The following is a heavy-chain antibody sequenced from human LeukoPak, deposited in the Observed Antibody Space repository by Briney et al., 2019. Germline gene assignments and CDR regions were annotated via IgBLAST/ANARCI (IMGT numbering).Heavy chain of an antibody. CDR1: GGSISSSSFY. CDR3: VGAVAGRDAFDI. J-gene: IGHJ3*02. CDR2: IYTSGST. V-gene: IGHV4-61*02. D-gene: IGHD6-19*01. Sequence: SETLSLTCTVSGGSISSSSFYWSWIRQPAGKGLEWIGRIYTSGSTNYNPSLKSRVTISVDKSKNRFSLKLSSVTAADTAVYYCVGAVAGRDAFDIWGQGTMVTVSS.